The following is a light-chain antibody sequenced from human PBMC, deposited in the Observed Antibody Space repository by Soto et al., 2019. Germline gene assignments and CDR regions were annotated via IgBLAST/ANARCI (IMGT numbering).Light chain of an antibody. J-gene: IGLJ2*01. Sequence: HSVLTQPPSASGTPGQRVTISCSGSSSNIGSITVNWYQQLPGTAPKLLIYSNDQRPSGVPDRFSGSKSGTSASLAISGLQSEDEADYYCAAWDDSLNGVVIGGGTKLTVL. CDR3: AAWDDSLNGVV. V-gene: IGLV1-44*01. CDR1: SSNIGSIT. CDR2: SND.